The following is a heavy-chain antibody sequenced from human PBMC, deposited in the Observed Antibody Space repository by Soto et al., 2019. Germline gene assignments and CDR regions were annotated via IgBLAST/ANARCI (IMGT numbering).Heavy chain of an antibody. CDR3: STPGARDLNSFDA. V-gene: IGHV5-51*01. CDR2: IFPIDSDT. J-gene: IGHJ3*01. CDR1: GYTFSRNW. D-gene: IGHD6-6*01. Sequence: GESLKISCNGSGYTFSRNWIGLVRQMPGKGLEWMGIIFPIDSDTRYSPSSQGQVTISADNSISTAYLQWSSLKASDTAIYYCSTPGARDLNSFDALRQALMVT.